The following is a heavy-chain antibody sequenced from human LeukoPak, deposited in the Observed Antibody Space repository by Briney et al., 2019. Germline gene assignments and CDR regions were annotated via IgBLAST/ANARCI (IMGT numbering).Heavy chain of an antibody. CDR3: XXXXXXXXXSWYIVEYYFDY. CDR2: INHSGST. CDR1: GGSISGYY. Sequence: SETLSLTCTVSGGSISGYYWSWIRQPPGKGLEWIGEINHSGSTNYNPSLKSRVTISVDTSKNQFSLKLSSVTAADRAGYYCXXXXXXXXXSWYIVEYYFDYWGQGTLVTVSS. V-gene: IGHV4-34*01. J-gene: IGHJ4*02. D-gene: IGHD6-13*01.